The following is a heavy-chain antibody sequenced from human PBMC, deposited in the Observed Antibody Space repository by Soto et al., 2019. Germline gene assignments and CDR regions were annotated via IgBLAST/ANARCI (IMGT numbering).Heavy chain of an antibody. V-gene: IGHV4-31*03. CDR2: IYYSGST. Sequence: QVQLQESGPGLAKPSQTLSLTCTVSGGSISSGAHYWSWIRQHPGKGLEWIGYIYYSGSTYYNPSLKSRITISVDTSKNQFSLKLSSVTAADTAVYYCARDEGGTSSLDYWGQGTLVTVSS. J-gene: IGHJ4*02. CDR3: ARDEGGTSSLDY. CDR1: GGSISSGAHY. D-gene: IGHD2-2*01.